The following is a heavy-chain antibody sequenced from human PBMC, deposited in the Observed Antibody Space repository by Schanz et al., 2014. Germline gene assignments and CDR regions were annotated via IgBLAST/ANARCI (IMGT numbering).Heavy chain of an antibody. CDR3: AKSQGSSFDS. Sequence: DVQLVESGGDLVQPGGSLRLSCAASGFTFTNYAMSWVRQAPGKGLEWVSSFNDGGVNKYYADSVKGRFTISSDNSKSTLYLQMSSLRAEDTAVYYCAKSQGSSFDSWGQGTLVTVSS. CDR1: GFTFTNYA. D-gene: IGHD6-13*01. V-gene: IGHV3-23*04. J-gene: IGHJ4*02. CDR2: FNDGGVNK.